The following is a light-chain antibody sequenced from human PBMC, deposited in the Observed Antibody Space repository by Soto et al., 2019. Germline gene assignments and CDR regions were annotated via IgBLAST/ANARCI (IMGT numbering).Light chain of an antibody. V-gene: IGLV2-14*01. Sequence: YVRTQPASVSGSPGQSITISCTGTSSDFGGYDYVSWYQIHPGKAPKLMVFEVSNRPSGVSYRFSGSKSGNTASLTISGLQAEDEADYFCSSYSISTAYLFGNGTKVTVL. CDR1: SSDFGGYDY. J-gene: IGLJ1*01. CDR3: SSYSISTAYL. CDR2: EVS.